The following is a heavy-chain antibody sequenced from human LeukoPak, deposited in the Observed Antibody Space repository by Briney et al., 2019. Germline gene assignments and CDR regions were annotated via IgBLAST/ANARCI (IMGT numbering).Heavy chain of an antibody. D-gene: IGHD2-15*01. J-gene: IGHJ6*03. CDR3: ARVLRYCSGGNCYSGGLGYMDV. CDR2: IKQDGNEK. CDR1: GFRFNTYW. Sequence: GGSLRLSCAASGFRFNTYWMSWVRQAPGKGLEWVANIKQDGNEKYYADSVKGRFTISRDNAKNSLFLQMNSLRAEDTAVYYCARVLRYCSGGNCYSGGLGYMDVWGKGTTVTISS. V-gene: IGHV3-7*03.